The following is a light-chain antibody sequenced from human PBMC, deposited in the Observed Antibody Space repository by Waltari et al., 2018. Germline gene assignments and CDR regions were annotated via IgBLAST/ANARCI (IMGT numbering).Light chain of an antibody. CDR1: QSVGID. Sequence: EIVLTQSPATLSLSPGERATLSCRASQSVGIDLGWYQQKPGQAPTLLIYDASIRAAGIPARFSGSGSGTDFTLAICSLEPEDLAVYYCQQRSSWPPFTFGPGTKVEIK. CDR2: DAS. J-gene: IGKJ3*01. V-gene: IGKV3-11*01. CDR3: QQRSSWPPFT.